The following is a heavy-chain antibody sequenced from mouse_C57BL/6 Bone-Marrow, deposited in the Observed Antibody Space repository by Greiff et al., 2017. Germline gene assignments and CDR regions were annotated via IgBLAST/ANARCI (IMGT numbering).Heavy chain of an antibody. J-gene: IGHJ3*01. CDR3: TNYYGSSFAWFAY. CDR2: IDPETGGT. CDR1: GYTFTDYE. V-gene: IGHV1-15*01. D-gene: IGHD1-1*01. Sequence: VQLQQSGAELVRPGASVTLSCKASGYTFTDYEMHWVKQTPVHGLEWIGAIDPETGGTAYNQKFKGKAILTADKSSRTAYMELRSLTSEASAVYYCTNYYGSSFAWFAYWGQGTLVTVSA.